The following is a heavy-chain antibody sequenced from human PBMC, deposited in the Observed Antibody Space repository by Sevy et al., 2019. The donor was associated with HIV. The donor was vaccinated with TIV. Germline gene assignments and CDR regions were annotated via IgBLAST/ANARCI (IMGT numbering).Heavy chain of an antibody. CDR3: TTTLSTAHYMVV. CDR1: GLSFTSAW. CDR2: IKSKTDGERT. J-gene: IGHJ6*02. V-gene: IGHV3-15*01. Sequence: GGSLRLSCAASGLSFTSAWMSWVRQAPGKGLEWVGRIKSKTDGERTDYTAPVRGRFTISRDDSNNTLYLQMNSLETEDTAVYYCTTTLSTAHYMVVWGQGTTVTVSS. D-gene: IGHD2-2*01.